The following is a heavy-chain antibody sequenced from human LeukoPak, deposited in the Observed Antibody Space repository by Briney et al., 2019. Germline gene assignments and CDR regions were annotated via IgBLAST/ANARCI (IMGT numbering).Heavy chain of an antibody. J-gene: IGHJ4*02. CDR2: ISSSGGYI. Sequence: GGSLRLSCAVSGFTFSSYTMKCVRQAPGKGLEWISAISSSGGYIYYADSVKGRFTISRDNAKNSLYLQMNSLRAEDTAVYYCARGLFHSSGFYYDYWGQGTLVSVSS. V-gene: IGHV3-21*01. D-gene: IGHD3-22*01. CDR3: ARGLFHSSGFYYDY. CDR1: GFTFSSYT.